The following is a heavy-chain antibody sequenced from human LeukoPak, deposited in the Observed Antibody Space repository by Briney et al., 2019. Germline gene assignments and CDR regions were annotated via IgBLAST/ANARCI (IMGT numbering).Heavy chain of an antibody. CDR1: GYSISSGCY. D-gene: IGHD1-26*01. V-gene: IGHV4-38-2*02. CDR3: ARDYSWEPLDY. J-gene: IGHJ4*02. CDR2: IYHSGST. Sequence: SETLSLTCTVSGYSISSGCYWGWIRQPPGKGLEWIGSIYHSGSTYYNPSLKSRVTISVDTSKNQFSLKLSSVTAADTAVYYCARDYSWEPLDYWGQGTLVTVSS.